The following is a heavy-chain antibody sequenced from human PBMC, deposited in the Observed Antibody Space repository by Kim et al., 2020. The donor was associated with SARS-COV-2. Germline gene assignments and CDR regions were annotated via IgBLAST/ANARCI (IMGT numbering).Heavy chain of an antibody. CDR1: GFTFSTSP. Sequence: GGSLRLSCVASGFTFSTSPLGWVRQAPGKGLEWVSRISWDGTRTYYADSVKGRVTMSSDKSKTMLYLHMNSLRVEDTAVYYCAKGVINSGFDYWGQGTQVTVSS. D-gene: IGHD1-26*01. J-gene: IGHJ4*02. V-gene: IGHV3-23*01. CDR2: ISWDGTRT. CDR3: AKGVINSGFDY.